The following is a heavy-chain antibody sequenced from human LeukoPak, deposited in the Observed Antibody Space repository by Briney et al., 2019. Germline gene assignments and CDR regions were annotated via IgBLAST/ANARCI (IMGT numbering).Heavy chain of an antibody. Sequence: SETLSLTCTVSNYSISSGYYWAWIRQPPGKGLEWIGNIYHSGNTYYNPSLKSRVSLSVDTSENQFSLKLSSVTAADTAVYYCARAQQWLVSDVYYYYYMDVWGKGTTVTVSS. D-gene: IGHD6-19*01. CDR1: NYSISSGYY. J-gene: IGHJ6*03. CDR3: ARAQQWLVSDVYYYYYMDV. CDR2: IYHSGNT. V-gene: IGHV4-38-2*02.